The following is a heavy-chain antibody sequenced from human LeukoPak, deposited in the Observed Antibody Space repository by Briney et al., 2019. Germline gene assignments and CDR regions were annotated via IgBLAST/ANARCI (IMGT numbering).Heavy chain of an antibody. Sequence: GESLKISCQGYGYRFASHWIGWVRQMPGKGPEWLGIIYPGDSDTRYNPSFQGHVIISADKSNSVAYLQWTSLKASDTAMYYCARRGGTAMARYFDLWGRGTLVTVSS. D-gene: IGHD5-18*01. J-gene: IGHJ2*01. V-gene: IGHV5-51*01. CDR3: ARRGGTAMARYFDL. CDR2: IYPGDSDT. CDR1: GYRFASHW.